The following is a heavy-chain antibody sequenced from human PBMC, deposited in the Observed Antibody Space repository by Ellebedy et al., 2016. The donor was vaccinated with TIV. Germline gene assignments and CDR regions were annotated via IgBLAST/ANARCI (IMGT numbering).Heavy chain of an antibody. CDR2: IIPILGIA. Sequence: AASVKVSCKASGGTFSSYAISWVRHAPGQGLEWMGWIIPILGIANYAQKFQGRVTITADKSTSTAYMELRRRRAEETGLYYCTRDLGGYDVHLCYWGQGTLVTVSS. D-gene: IGHD5-12*01. CDR1: GGTFSSYA. V-gene: IGHV1-69*10. J-gene: IGHJ4*02. CDR3: TRDLGGYDVHLCY.